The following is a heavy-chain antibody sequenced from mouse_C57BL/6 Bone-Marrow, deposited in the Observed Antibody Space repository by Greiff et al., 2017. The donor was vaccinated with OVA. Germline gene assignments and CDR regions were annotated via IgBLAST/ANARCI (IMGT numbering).Heavy chain of an antibody. Sequence: DVMLVESEGGLVQPGSSMKLSCTASGFTFSDYYMAWVRQVPEKGLEWVANINYDGSSTYYLDSLESRFIISRDNAKNILYLQMSSLKSEDTATYYCARDDGYYAMDYWGQGTSVTVSS. CDR3: ARDDGYYAMDY. D-gene: IGHD2-3*01. CDR2: INYDGSST. V-gene: IGHV5-16*01. J-gene: IGHJ4*01. CDR1: GFTFSDYY.